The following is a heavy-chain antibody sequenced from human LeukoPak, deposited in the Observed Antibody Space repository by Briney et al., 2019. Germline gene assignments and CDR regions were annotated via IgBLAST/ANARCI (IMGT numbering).Heavy chain of an antibody. CDR3: AKRIIEARENGDSNWLDP. Sequence: SETLSLTCTVSGDSITNSYWNWIRQPPGRGLEWIGRISYGGSTNYNPTLKSRVIISRDTSKNQFSLELTSVTAADTAIYYCAKRIIEARENGDSNWLDPWGQGTLVTVSS. CDR1: GDSITNSY. J-gene: IGHJ5*01. CDR2: ISYGGST. V-gene: IGHV4-59*08. D-gene: IGHD4-17*01.